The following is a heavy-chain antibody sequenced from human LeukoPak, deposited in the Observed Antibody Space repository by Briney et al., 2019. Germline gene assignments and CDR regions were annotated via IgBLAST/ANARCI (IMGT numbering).Heavy chain of an antibody. D-gene: IGHD3-22*01. J-gene: IGHJ3*02. CDR2: INSDGSST. CDR3: ARNSSAYYGGDDAFDI. CDR1: GFTFGTYW. V-gene: IGHV3-74*01. Sequence: GGSLRLSCAASGFTFGTYWMHWVRQAPGKGLVWVSRINSDGSSTNYADSVKGRFTISRDNAKNTLYLQMNSLRAEDTAVYYCARNSSAYYGGDDAFDIWGQGTMVTVSS.